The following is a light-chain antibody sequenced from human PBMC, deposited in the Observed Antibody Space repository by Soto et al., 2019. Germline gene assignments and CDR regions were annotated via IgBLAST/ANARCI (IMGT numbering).Light chain of an antibody. CDR3: HQYGSSPQM. V-gene: IGKV3-20*01. CDR2: RAS. CDR1: QSVSSSY. Sequence: EIVLTQSPDTLSLSPGERATLSCRASQSVSSSYLAWYQQKPGQSPRLLIYRASTRATGIPDRFSGSGSGTDFTLTIARLEPEDFAVYYCHQYGSSPQMFGQGTKVEIK. J-gene: IGKJ1*01.